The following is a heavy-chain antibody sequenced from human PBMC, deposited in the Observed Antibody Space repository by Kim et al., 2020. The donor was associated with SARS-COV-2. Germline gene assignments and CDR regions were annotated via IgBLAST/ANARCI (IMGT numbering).Heavy chain of an antibody. V-gene: IGHV3-9*01. Sequence: GGSLRLSCVASGFTFDDYGMHWARQVPEKGLQWVAGINWNSQFTCYADSVRGRFTISRDNARNSLFLQMDRLRPEDTAFYFCVKGLEAGSSSPVESWG. CDR1: GFTFDDYG. CDR3: VKGLEAGSSSPVES. D-gene: IGHD6-6*01. J-gene: IGHJ5*01. CDR2: INWNSQFT.